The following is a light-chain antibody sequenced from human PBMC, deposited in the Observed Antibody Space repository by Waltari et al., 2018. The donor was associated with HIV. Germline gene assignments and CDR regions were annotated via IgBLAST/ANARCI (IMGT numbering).Light chain of an antibody. J-gene: IGKJ2*01. Sequence: DIVLTQDPVSLSVTPGPPATIACNSRHSFARSGGKTSVYWYLQRPGQPPHLLIYEVSTRSSGLPDIFGGSGSGTFFTLKISRVEAEDVGIYYCMQGKDLPPTFGQGTRL. CDR2: EVS. CDR1: HSFARSGGKTS. V-gene: IGKV2-29*02. CDR3: MQGKDLPPT.